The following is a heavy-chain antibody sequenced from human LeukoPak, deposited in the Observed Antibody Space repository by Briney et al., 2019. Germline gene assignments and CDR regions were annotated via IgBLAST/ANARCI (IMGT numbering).Heavy chain of an antibody. CDR1: DGSISNTGSSTYY. CDR3: ARDTRIVGATTWGDY. J-gene: IGHJ4*02. V-gene: IGHV4-39*07. D-gene: IGHD1-26*01. Sequence: SETLSLTCTVSDGSISNTGSSTYYWGWIRQPPGKGLEWIGSISYSGSTNYSPSLKSRVTMSIDTSKKQFSLELSSVTAADTAVYYCARDTRIVGATTWGDYWGRGTLVTVSS. CDR2: ISYSGST.